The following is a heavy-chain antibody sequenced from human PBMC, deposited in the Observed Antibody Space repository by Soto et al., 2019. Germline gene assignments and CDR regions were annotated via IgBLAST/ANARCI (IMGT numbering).Heavy chain of an antibody. D-gene: IGHD3-16*01. V-gene: IGHV1-2*04. Sequence: ASVEVSCTASGYTFTGYYMHWVRQAPGQGLEWMGWINPNSGGTYYAQKFQGWVTMTRDTSISTAYMELSRLRSDDTAGECWARKKGGGYYGMDVWGQGTTVTVSS. J-gene: IGHJ6*02. CDR2: INPNSGGT. CDR1: GYTFTGYY. CDR3: ARKKGGGYYGMDV.